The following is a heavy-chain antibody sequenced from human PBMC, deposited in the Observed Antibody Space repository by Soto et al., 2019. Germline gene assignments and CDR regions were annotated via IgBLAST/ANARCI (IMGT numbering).Heavy chain of an antibody. CDR3: ARDRETGNLAFDI. Sequence: QVQLVESGGGVVQPGRSLRLSCAASGFTFSSYGMHWVRQAPGKGLEWVAVIWYDGSNKYYADSVKGRFTISRDNSKNTLYLQMNSLRAEDTAVYYCARDRETGNLAFDIWGQGTMVTVSS. V-gene: IGHV3-33*01. D-gene: IGHD3-10*01. J-gene: IGHJ3*02. CDR2: IWYDGSNK. CDR1: GFTFSSYG.